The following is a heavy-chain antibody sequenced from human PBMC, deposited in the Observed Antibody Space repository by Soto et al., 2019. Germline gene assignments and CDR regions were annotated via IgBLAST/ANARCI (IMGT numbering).Heavy chain of an antibody. Sequence: PGGSLRLSCAASGFTFSSYWMHWVRQAPGKGLVWVSRINSDGSSTSYADSVKGRFTISRDNAKNTLYLQMSSLRAEDTAVYYCAREGGYDFWSGYYTDLENSFDYWGQGTLVTVSS. V-gene: IGHV3-74*01. CDR1: GFTFSSYW. CDR3: AREGGYDFWSGYYTDLENSFDY. D-gene: IGHD3-3*01. CDR2: INSDGSST. J-gene: IGHJ4*02.